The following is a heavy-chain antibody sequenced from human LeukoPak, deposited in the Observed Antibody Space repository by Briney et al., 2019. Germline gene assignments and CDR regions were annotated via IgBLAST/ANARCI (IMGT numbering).Heavy chain of an antibody. D-gene: IGHD2-15*01. V-gene: IGHV4-59*08. CDR3: AGTSSSYCSGGSCYGKFQT. CDR2: IHYTGST. CDR1: GGSISSYY. J-gene: IGHJ1*01. Sequence: YPSETLSLTCTVSGGSISSYYWSWIRQPPGKGLEWIGYIHYTGSTNHNPSLKSRITISIDTSKNQFSLKLSSVTAADTAVYYCAGTSSSYCSGGSCYGKFQTWGQGTLVTVPS.